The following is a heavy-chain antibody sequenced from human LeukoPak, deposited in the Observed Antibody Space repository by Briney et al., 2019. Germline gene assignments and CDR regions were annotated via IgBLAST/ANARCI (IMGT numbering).Heavy chain of an antibody. D-gene: IGHD4-11*01. Sequence: GASVKVSCKASGYTFTGYYMHWVRQAPGQGLEWMGWINPNSGGTNYAQKFQGRVTMTRDTSISTAYMELSRLRSDDTAVYYCAMTTSGSYYYYMDVWGKGTTVTVSS. CDR2: INPNSGGT. J-gene: IGHJ6*03. V-gene: IGHV1-2*02. CDR1: GYTFTGYY. CDR3: AMTTSGSYYYYMDV.